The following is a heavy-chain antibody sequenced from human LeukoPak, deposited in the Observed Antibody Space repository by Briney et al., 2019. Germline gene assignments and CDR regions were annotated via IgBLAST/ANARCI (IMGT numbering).Heavy chain of an antibody. CDR2: VNPNSGGT. J-gene: IGHJ4*02. V-gene: IGHV1-2*02. CDR1: GHTFTGYY. CDR3: ERVGSGYYDSSGYQYIH. Sequence: GASVKVSCKASGHTFTGYYMHWVRQAPGQGLEWMGWVNPNSGGTNYAQKFQGRVTMTRDTSISKAYMELSRLRSDDTAVYYCERVGSGYYDSSGYQYIHWGQGTLVTVSS. D-gene: IGHD3-22*01.